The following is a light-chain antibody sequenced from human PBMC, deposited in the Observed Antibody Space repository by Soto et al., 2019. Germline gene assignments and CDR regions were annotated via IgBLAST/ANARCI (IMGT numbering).Light chain of an antibody. V-gene: IGKV1-9*01. Sequence: DIQLTQSPSFLSASVGDRVTITCRASQGISGYLAWYQQKPLKAPKLLIYSASTLQSGVPSRFSGSGSGTEFTLTISSLQTEDFATYYGQQLNNYPWTFGQGTKVDIK. J-gene: IGKJ1*01. CDR3: QQLNNYPWT. CDR2: SAS. CDR1: QGISGY.